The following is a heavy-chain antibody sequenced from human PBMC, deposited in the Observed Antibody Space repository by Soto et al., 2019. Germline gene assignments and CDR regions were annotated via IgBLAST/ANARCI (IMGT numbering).Heavy chain of an antibody. Sequence: QSGPTLVNPTETLTLTCTFPGFSLTSPGMCVSWIRQSPGKALEWLALIERDDDDKYYSTSLKTRLTISKDTRKNQVVLTMANMEPADTATYYCARSIRGPRRFNGMDVWGQGTTVTVSS. D-gene: IGHD1-20*01. V-gene: IGHV2-70*13. CDR2: IERDDDDK. CDR3: ARSIRGPRRFNGMDV. CDR1: GFSLTSPGMC. J-gene: IGHJ6*02.